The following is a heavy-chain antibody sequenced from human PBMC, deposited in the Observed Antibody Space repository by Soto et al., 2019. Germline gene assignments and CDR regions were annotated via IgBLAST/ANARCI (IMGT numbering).Heavy chain of an antibody. J-gene: IGHJ4*02. CDR2: IDRDGTDT. D-gene: IGHD4-17*01. CDR3: ARATTTVTTRPTLGY. V-gene: IGHV3-74*01. CDR1: GFTFNSYW. Sequence: GGSLRLSCAASGFTFNSYWMHWVRQAPGKGLVWVSRIDRDGTDTNYADSVKGRFTISRDNAKNTLFLQMNSLTAEDTAVYYCARATTTVTTRPTLGYWGRGTLVTVPS.